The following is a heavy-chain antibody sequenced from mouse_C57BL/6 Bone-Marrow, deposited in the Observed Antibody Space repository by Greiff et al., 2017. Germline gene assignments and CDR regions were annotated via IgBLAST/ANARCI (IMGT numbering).Heavy chain of an antibody. V-gene: IGHV1-80*01. CDR3: ARRETYYGSSHFDY. Sequence: VQLQQSGAELVKPGASVKISCKASGYAFSSYWMNWVKQRPGKGLEWIGQIYPGDGDTNYNGKFKGKATLTADKSSSTAYMQLSSLTSEDSAVYFCARRETYYGSSHFDYWGQGTTLTVSS. CDR1: GYAFSSYW. D-gene: IGHD1-1*01. CDR2: IYPGDGDT. J-gene: IGHJ2*01.